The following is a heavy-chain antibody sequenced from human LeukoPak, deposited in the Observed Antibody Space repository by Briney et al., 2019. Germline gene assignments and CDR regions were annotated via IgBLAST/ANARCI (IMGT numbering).Heavy chain of an antibody. Sequence: SQTLSLTCTVSGGSISSGGYYWSWIRQPPGKGLEWIGYIYHSGSTYYNPSLKSRVTISVDRSKNQFSLKLSSVTAADTAVYYCARDTYDPSGPFDIWGQGTMVTVSS. D-gene: IGHD3-3*01. CDR1: GGSISSGGYY. V-gene: IGHV4-30-2*01. J-gene: IGHJ3*02. CDR3: ARDTYDPSGPFDI. CDR2: IYHSGST.